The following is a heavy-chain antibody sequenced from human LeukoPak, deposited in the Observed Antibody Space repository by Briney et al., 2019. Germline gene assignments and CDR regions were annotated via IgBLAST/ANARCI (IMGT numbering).Heavy chain of an antibody. CDR2: ISAYNGNT. V-gene: IGHV1-18*01. J-gene: IGHJ4*02. D-gene: IGHD3-10*01. CDR1: GGTFSSYA. Sequence: ASVKVSCKASGGTFSSYAISWVRQAPGQGLEWMGWISAYNGNTNYAQKLQGRVTMTTDTSTSTAYMELRSLISDDTAVYYCVRDNGLGTYYTKSDYWGQGTLVTVSS. CDR3: VRDNGLGTYYTKSDY.